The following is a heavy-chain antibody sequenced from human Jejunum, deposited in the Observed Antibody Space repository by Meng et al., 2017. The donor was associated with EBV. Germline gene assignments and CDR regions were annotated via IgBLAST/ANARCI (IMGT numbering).Heavy chain of an antibody. CDR3: ARGSNWFDR. V-gene: IGHV7-4-1*02. CDR1: GYIFTSDA. CDR2: INTNTGKP. Sequence: QVHLVQSGSELKKPGASAKVSCKAPGYIFTSDALNWVRQTPGHGLEWMGWINTNTGKPMYAQGFTGRFVFSLDNSINTAYLQINSLQTDDTGVYYCARGSNWFDRWPGNPGHRLL. J-gene: IGHJ5*02.